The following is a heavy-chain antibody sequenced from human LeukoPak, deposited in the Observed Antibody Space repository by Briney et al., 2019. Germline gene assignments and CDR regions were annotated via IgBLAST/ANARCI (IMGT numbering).Heavy chain of an antibody. Sequence: GGTLRLSCVASGFTFSSHGMNWVRQAPGKGLEWVSGITSGTRTYYADSVKGRFAISRDNSKNTMYLQMNSLRAEDTAVYYCAKRVSRDYDSSGNDAFDIWGQGTMVTVSS. CDR2: ITSGTRT. CDR1: GFTFSSHG. D-gene: IGHD3-22*01. J-gene: IGHJ3*02. V-gene: IGHV3-23*01. CDR3: AKRVSRDYDSSGNDAFDI.